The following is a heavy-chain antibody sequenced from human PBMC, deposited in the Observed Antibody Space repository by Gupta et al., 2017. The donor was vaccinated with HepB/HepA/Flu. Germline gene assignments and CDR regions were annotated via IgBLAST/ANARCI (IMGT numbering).Heavy chain of an antibody. CDR3: AKDWGLIAVAGTAQLFDY. J-gene: IGHJ4*02. D-gene: IGHD6-19*01. CDR2: ISGSGGST. V-gene: IGHV3-23*01. Sequence: EVQLLESGGGLVQPGGSLRLSCAASGFTFSSYAMSWVRQAPGKGLEWVSAISGSGGSTYYADSVKGRFTISRDNSKNTLYLQMNSLRAEDTAVYYCAKDWGLIAVAGTAQLFDYWGQGTLVTVSS. CDR1: GFTFSSYA.